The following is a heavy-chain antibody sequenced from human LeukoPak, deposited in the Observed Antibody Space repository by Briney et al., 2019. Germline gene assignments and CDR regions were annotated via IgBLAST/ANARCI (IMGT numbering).Heavy chain of an antibody. Sequence: ASVKVSRKASGYTFTSYAMHWVRQAPGQRLEWMGWINAGNGNTKYSQKFQGRVTITRDTSASTAYMELSSLRSEDTAVYYCARGGSIAPFGYWGQGTLVTVSS. CDR1: GYTFTSYA. V-gene: IGHV1-3*01. CDR3: ARGGSIAPFGY. CDR2: INAGNGNT. J-gene: IGHJ4*02. D-gene: IGHD6-6*01.